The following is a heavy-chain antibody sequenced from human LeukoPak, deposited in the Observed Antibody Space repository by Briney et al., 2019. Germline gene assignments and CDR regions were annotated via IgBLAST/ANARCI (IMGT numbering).Heavy chain of an antibody. J-gene: IGHJ4*02. D-gene: IGHD6-13*01. Sequence: SETLSLTCTVSGGSVSPHYWSWIRQPPGRGLEWIGYIFYSGISNYNPSLKSRVTMSVDTSKNQFSLKLSSVTAADTAVYYCARHDPSIAAAGTPVFGYWGQGTLVTVSS. V-gene: IGHV4-59*08. CDR2: IFYSGIS. CDR1: GGSVSPHY. CDR3: ARHDPSIAAAGTPVFGY.